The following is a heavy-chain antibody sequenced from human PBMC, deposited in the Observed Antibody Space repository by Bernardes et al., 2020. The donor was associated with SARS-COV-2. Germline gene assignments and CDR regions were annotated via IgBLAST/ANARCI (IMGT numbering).Heavy chain of an antibody. D-gene: IGHD2-15*01. CDR3: ARVRYCSGGSCYSFSTGNWFDP. CDR2: IGAYNGNT. Sequence: ASVKVSCKASGYTFTSYGISWVRQAPGQGLEWMGWIGAYNGNTNYAQKLQGRVTMTTDTSTSTAYMELRSLRSDDTAVYYCARVRYCSGGSCYSFSTGNWFDPWGQGTLVTVSS. J-gene: IGHJ5*02. V-gene: IGHV1-18*01. CDR1: GYTFTSYG.